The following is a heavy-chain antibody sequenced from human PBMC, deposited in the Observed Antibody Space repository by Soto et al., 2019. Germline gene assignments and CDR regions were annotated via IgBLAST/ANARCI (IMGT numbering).Heavy chain of an antibody. Sequence: PSETLSLTCTVSGDSIFGGDYYWSWLRQAPGKGLQWVGSIYYSGRTYYNPYLESRIAMTVDTSQNQFSLKLSSVTAADSDVYFCARDVDSTILKPNDAFCIWGQGSMVTVSS. CDR3: ARDVDSTILKPNDAFCI. CDR1: GDSIFGGDYY. CDR2: IYYSGRT. J-gene: IGHJ3*02. D-gene: IGHD5-18*01. V-gene: IGHV4-30-4*01.